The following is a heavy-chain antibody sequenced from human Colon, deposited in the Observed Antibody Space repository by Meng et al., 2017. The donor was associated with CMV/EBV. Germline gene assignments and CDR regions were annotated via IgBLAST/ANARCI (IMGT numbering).Heavy chain of an antibody. CDR1: GFPHSDYY. J-gene: IGHJ6*02. CDR2: ISTSGSTV. CDR3: ARGNTGGDFYFFGLDL. V-gene: IGHV3-11*01. Sequence: GASLKISCSSSGFPHSDYYIMWIRQAPGKGLEYVAYISTSGSTVYYADSVMRRLTISRDNINNVLTLHMTSLRGDDAGVYYCARGNTGGDFYFFGLDLWGQGTTVTVSS. D-gene: IGHD3-10*01.